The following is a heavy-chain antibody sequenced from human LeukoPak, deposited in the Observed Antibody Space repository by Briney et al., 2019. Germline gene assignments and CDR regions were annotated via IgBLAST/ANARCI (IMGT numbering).Heavy chain of an antibody. Sequence: GGSLRLSCAASGFTFSSYSMNWVHHAPGKGLEWVSSISSSSSYIYYADSVKGRFTVSRDNAKNSLYLQMNSLRAEDTAVYYCARDLPGRDYYFDYWGQGTLVTVSS. CDR2: ISSSSSYI. J-gene: IGHJ4*02. CDR3: ARDLPGRDYYFDY. V-gene: IGHV3-21*01. D-gene: IGHD3-10*01. CDR1: GFTFSSYS.